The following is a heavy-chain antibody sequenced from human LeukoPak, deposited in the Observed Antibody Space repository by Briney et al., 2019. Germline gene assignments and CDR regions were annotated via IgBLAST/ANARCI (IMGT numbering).Heavy chain of an antibody. J-gene: IGHJ3*02. Sequence: SETLSLTCTVSGGSISSYYWSWIRQPAGKGLEWIGRIYSSGTTNYNPSLKSRATMSVDTSKNQFSLKLRSVAAADTAVYYCARDWTVVAESLNSDAFDIWGQGTMVTVSS. CDR2: IYSSGTT. V-gene: IGHV4-4*07. CDR1: GGSISSYY. D-gene: IGHD3-22*01. CDR3: ARDWTVVAESLNSDAFDI.